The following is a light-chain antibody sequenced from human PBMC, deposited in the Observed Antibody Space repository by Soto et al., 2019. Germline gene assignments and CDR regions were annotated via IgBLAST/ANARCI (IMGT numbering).Light chain of an antibody. CDR1: QDIRSS. CDR2: GAS. CDR3: QKYNNWPPIT. V-gene: IGKV3-15*01. J-gene: IGKJ5*01. Sequence: EIVLTQSPGTLSLSPGDRDTLSCRASQDIRSSLAWYQQTPGQAPRLLIYGASTRATGIPARFSGSGSGTEFTLTIGSLQSEDLAIYYCQKYNNWPPITFGQGTRLEIK.